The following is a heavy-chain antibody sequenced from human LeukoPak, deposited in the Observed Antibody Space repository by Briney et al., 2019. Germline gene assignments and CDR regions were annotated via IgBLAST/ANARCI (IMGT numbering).Heavy chain of an antibody. J-gene: IGHJ5*02. CDR1: GGSVSSGSYY. V-gene: IGHV4-61*01. D-gene: IGHD2-2*01. Sequence: SETLSLTCTVSGGSVSSGSYYWDWIRQPPGKVLEWIGYIYYSGSTNYNPSLKSRVTISVDTSKNQFSLKLSSVTAADTAVYYCARALGYCSSTSCPNWFDPWGQGTLVTVSS. CDR3: ARALGYCSSTSCPNWFDP. CDR2: IYYSGST.